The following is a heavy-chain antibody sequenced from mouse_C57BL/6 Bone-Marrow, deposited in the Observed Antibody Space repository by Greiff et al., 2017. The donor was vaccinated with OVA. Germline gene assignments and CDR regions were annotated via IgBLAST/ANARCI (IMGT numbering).Heavy chain of an antibody. CDR2: ISDGGSYT. CDR3: ARDTYDYDVPYFDY. J-gene: IGHJ2*01. CDR1: GFTFSSYA. D-gene: IGHD2-4*01. V-gene: IGHV5-4*01. Sequence: EVKVVESGGGLVKPGGSLKLSCAASGFTFSSYAMSWVRQTPEKRLEWVATISDGGSYTYYPDNVKGRFTISRDNAKNNLYLQMSHLKSEDTAMYYCARDTYDYDVPYFDYWGQGTTLTVSS.